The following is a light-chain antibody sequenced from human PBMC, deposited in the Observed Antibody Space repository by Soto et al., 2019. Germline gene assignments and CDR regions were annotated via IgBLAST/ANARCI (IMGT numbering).Light chain of an antibody. CDR3: GTSESSLSVVV. CDR1: SSNIGNNY. Sequence: QSVLTQPPSVSAAPGQKVTISCSGSSSNIGNNYVSWYQQLPGTAPKLLIYDNNKRPSGIPDRFSGSKSGTSATLGITGLQTGDEAEYYCGTSESSLSVVVFGGGTKLTVL. V-gene: IGLV1-51*01. J-gene: IGLJ2*01. CDR2: DNN.